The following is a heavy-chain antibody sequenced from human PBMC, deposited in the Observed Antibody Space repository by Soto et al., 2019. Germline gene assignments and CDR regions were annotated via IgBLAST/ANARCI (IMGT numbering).Heavy chain of an antibody. CDR3: ARFYMVRGVMSAFDI. V-gene: IGHV4-31*03. CDR1: GGSISSGGYY. Sequence: QVQLQESGPGLVKPSQTLSLACTVSGGSISSGGYYWSWIRQHPGKGLEWIGYIYYLRRTYYNPSLKSRVTISVDTSKKQFSLKLSSVTAAGTAVYYCARFYMVRGVMSAFDIWGQGTMVTVSS. D-gene: IGHD3-10*01. J-gene: IGHJ3*02. CDR2: IYYLRRT.